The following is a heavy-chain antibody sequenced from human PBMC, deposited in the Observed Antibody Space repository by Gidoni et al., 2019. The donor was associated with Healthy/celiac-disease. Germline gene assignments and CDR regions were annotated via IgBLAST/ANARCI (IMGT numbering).Heavy chain of an antibody. CDR3: ARGSEGYYDILTGSNWFDP. J-gene: IGHJ5*02. CDR2: IWYDGSNK. CDR1: GFTFSSYG. V-gene: IGHV3-33*01. D-gene: IGHD3-9*01. Sequence: QVQLVESGGGVVQPGRSLRLSCAASGFTFSSYGMHGVRQAPGKGLEWVAVIWYDGSNKYYADSVKGRFTISRDNSKNTLYLQMNSLRAEDTAVYYCARGSEGYYDILTGSNWFDPWGQGTLVTVSS.